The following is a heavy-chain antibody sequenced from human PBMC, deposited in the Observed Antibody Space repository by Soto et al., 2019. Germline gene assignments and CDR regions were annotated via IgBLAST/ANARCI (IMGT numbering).Heavy chain of an antibody. D-gene: IGHD3-10*01. J-gene: IGHJ6*02. V-gene: IGHV3-33*01. CDR2: IWYDGSYK. CDR3: ARDQYYYRNSGYGMDV. CDR1: GITFSSYG. Sequence: GGSLRLSCAASGITFSSYGMHWVRQAPGKGLEWVGVIWYDGSYKYYADSVKGRFTISRDNSKNTLYLQMNSLRAEDTAVYYCARDQYYYRNSGYGMDVWGQGTTVTVSS.